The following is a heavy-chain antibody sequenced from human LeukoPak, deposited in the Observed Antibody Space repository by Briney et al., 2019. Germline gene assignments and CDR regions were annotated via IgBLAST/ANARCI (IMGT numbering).Heavy chain of an antibody. D-gene: IGHD3-22*01. Sequence: GASVKVSCKASGYTFTGYYMHWVRQAPGQGLEWMGWINPNSGGTNYAQKFQGRVTMTRDTSISTAYMELSRLRSDDTAVYYCARDKPSSGFVTFDYWGQGTLVTVSS. CDR2: INPNSGGT. CDR1: GYTFTGYY. J-gene: IGHJ4*02. V-gene: IGHV1-2*02. CDR3: ARDKPSSGFVTFDY.